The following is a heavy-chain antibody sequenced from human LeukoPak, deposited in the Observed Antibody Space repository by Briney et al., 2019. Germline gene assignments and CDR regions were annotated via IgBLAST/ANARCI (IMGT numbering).Heavy chain of an antibody. CDR3: ARFRSYGVDV. CDR1: GFTASSSY. CDR2: IYAAGTT. V-gene: IGHV3-53*01. Sequence: PGGSLRLSCAASGFTASSSYMSWVRQAPGKGLEWVSIIYAAGTTYYADSVKGRFTISRDNSKNMVYLQMNSLTAEDTAVYYCARFRSYGVDVWGQGTTVTVSS. J-gene: IGHJ6*02.